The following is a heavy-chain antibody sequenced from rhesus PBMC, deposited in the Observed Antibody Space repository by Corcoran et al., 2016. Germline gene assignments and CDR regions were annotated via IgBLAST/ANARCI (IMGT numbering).Heavy chain of an antibody. J-gene: IGHJ4*01. Sequence: QVQLQESGPGLVKPSETLSLTCAVSGGSISDDFYWRWIRQPPGKGLEWIGYIYGSGGGTNYNPSLKNRVTISIDTSKNQFSLKLSSVTAADTAVYYCAGGYSSGWYYFDYWGQGVLVTVSS. V-gene: IGHV4-106*01. D-gene: IGHD6-31*01. CDR3: AGGYSSGWYYFDY. CDR2: IYGSGGGT. CDR1: GGSISDDFY.